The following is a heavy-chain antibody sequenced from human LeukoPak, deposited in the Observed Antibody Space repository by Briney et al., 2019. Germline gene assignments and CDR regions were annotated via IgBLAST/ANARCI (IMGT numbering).Heavy chain of an antibody. CDR1: GFTFSSYG. V-gene: IGHV3-23*01. CDR3: AKDTESGDGAFDI. D-gene: IGHD5-24*01. Sequence: GGTLRLSCAASGFTFSSYGMSWVRQAPGKGLEWVSAISGSGGSTYYADSVKGRFTISRDNSKNTLYLQMNSLRAEDTAVYYCAKDTESGDGAFDIWGQGTMVTVSS. CDR2: ISGSGGST. J-gene: IGHJ3*02.